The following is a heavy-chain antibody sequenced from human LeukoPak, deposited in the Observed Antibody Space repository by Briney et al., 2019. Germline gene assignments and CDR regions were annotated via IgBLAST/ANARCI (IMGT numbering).Heavy chain of an antibody. CDR1: GFTFSSYA. V-gene: IGHV3-30-3*01. J-gene: IGHJ3*02. CDR3: ARELVHDAFDI. Sequence: GGSLRLSCAASGFTFSSYAMHWVRQAPGKGLEWVAVISYDGSNKYYADSVKGRFTISRDNSKNTLYLQMNSLRAEDTAEYYCARELVHDAFDIWGQGTMVTVSS. CDR2: ISYDGSNK. D-gene: IGHD3-9*01.